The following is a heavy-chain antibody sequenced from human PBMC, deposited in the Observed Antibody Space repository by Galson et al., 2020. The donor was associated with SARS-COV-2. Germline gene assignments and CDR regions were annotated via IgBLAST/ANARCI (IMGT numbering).Heavy chain of an antibody. CDR1: GFPIGSGYY. V-gene: IGHV4-38-2*01. CDR2: IYPGGRT. J-gene: IGHJ3*02. D-gene: IGHD4-17*01. Sequence: SETLSLTCEVSGFPIGSGYYWAWIRQPPGKGLEWIGSIYPGGRTYYNPSLESRVTISVDTSKNHFSLKVTSVTAADTAVYFCASPVDEYGDPAPAFDIWGQGTMVTVSS. CDR3: ASPVDEYGDPAPAFDI.